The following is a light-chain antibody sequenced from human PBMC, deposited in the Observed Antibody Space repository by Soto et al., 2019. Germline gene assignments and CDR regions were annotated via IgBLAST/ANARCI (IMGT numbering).Light chain of an antibody. CDR2: ATS. J-gene: IGKJ1*01. V-gene: IGKV3-20*01. CDR1: QSVFSNY. CDR3: HQYGISPGT. Sequence: EVVLTQSPGTVSLSPGERATLSCRASQSVFSNYLAWYQHKPGQTPRLLMYATSSRATGIPDRFSGSGSGTDFTLTISRLEPEDFAMYYCHQYGISPGTFGQGTKVDI.